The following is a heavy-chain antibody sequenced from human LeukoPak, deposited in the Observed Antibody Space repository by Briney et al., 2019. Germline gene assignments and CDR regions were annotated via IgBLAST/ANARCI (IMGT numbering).Heavy chain of an antibody. CDR3: AKDRATVVQPFDC. CDR1: GFTFSSYG. Sequence: PGGSLRLSCAASGFTFSSYGMHWVRQAPGKGLEWVAVIWYDGSNKYYADSVKGRFTISRDNSKNTLYLQMNSLRAEDTAVYYCAKDRATVVQPFDCWGQGTLVTVSS. CDR2: IWYDGSNK. D-gene: IGHD4-23*01. J-gene: IGHJ4*02. V-gene: IGHV3-33*06.